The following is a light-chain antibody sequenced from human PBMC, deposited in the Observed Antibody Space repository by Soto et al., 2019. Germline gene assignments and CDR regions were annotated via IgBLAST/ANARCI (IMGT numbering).Light chain of an antibody. CDR3: CSYAGSYTLV. Sequence: QSVLTQPRSVSGSPGQSFTISCTGTSSDVGGYNYVSWYQQHPGKAPKLMIYDVSKRPSGVPDRFSGSKSGNTASLTISGLQAEDEADYYCCSYAGSYTLVFGGGTKLTVL. V-gene: IGLV2-11*01. CDR2: DVS. J-gene: IGLJ3*02. CDR1: SSDVGGYNY.